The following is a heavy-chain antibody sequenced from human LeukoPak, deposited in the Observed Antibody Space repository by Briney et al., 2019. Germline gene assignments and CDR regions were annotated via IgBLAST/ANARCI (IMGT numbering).Heavy chain of an antibody. CDR1: GFTFSDHF. Sequence: GGSLRLSCAASGFTFSDHFMDWVRQAPGKGLEWVSSISSSSSYIYYADSVKGRLTISRDNAKNSLYLQMNSLRAEDTAVYYCARPKTPEMATRTDAFDIWGQGTMVTVSS. CDR3: ARPKTPEMATRTDAFDI. J-gene: IGHJ3*02. V-gene: IGHV3-21*01. D-gene: IGHD5-24*01. CDR2: ISSSSSYI.